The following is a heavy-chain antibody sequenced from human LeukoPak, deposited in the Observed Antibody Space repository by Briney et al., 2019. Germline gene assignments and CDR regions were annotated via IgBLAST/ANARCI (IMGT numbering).Heavy chain of an antibody. J-gene: IGHJ4*02. CDR3: ARDLTERKYYIAY. V-gene: IGHV3-30*02. CDR2: IGYTGTDT. Sequence: AGTLRLSCAASGFTFSSFGMHWVRQAPGEGLEWVAYIGYTGTDTYYADSVKGRFTISRDNSKNTVQLQVNSLRAADTALYSCARDLTERKYYIAYWGQGTLVTVSS. D-gene: IGHD2-8*02. CDR1: GFTFSSFG.